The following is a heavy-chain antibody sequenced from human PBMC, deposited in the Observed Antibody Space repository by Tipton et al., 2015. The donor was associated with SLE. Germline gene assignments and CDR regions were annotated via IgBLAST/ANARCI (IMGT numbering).Heavy chain of an antibody. D-gene: IGHD2-21*02. CDR2: IYHSGST. Sequence: TLSLTCAVSGDSISSSKWWSWVRQPPGKGLEWIGEIYHSGSTNYNPSLKSRVTISIDPAKNQFSLKLTSVTAADTAVYYCARGMVTWRGAILGVDVWGQGTTVNVSS. CDR1: GDSISSSKW. V-gene: IGHV4-4*02. J-gene: IGHJ6*02. CDR3: ARGMVTWRGAILGVDV.